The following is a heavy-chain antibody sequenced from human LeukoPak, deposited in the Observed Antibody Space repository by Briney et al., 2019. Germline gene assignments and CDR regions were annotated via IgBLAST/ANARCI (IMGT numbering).Heavy chain of an antibody. Sequence: GGSLRLSCAASGLTFSSYAMSWVRQAPGKGLEWVSAISGSGGSTYYADSVKGRFTISRDNSKNTLYLQMNSLRAEDTAVYYCAKVTGLGRGYSYGLDYWGQGTLVTVSS. D-gene: IGHD5-18*01. V-gene: IGHV3-23*01. CDR1: GLTFSSYA. CDR3: AKVTGLGRGYSYGLDY. J-gene: IGHJ4*02. CDR2: ISGSGGST.